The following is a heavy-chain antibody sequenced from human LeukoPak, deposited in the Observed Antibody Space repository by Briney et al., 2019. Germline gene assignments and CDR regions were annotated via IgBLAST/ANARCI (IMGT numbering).Heavy chain of an antibody. Sequence: TLSLTCTVSGGSISSYYWSWIRQPPGKALEWLALIYWNDDKRYSPSLKSRLTITKDTSKNQVVLTMTNMDPVDTATYYCAHLYYDYVWGSYREYYFDYWGQGTLVTVSS. CDR2: IYWNDDK. D-gene: IGHD3-16*02. V-gene: IGHV2-5*01. J-gene: IGHJ4*02. CDR3: AHLYYDYVWGSYREYYFDY. CDR1: GGSISSYYW.